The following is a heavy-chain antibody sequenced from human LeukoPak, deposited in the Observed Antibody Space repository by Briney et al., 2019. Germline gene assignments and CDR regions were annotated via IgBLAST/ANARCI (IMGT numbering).Heavy chain of an antibody. V-gene: IGHV3-7*01. CDR1: GFSFSNCY. Sequence: GGSLRLSCAASGFSFSNCYMSWVRQARGKGVEGVATLWADGSEGYYVDSVRGRFTISRDNAKNSLYLQMKSLTVEDTAVYYCARLLCHVTTYDHWGQGTLVTVSS. CDR3: ARLLCHVTTYDH. D-gene: IGHD4-11*01. CDR2: LWADGSEG. J-gene: IGHJ4*02.